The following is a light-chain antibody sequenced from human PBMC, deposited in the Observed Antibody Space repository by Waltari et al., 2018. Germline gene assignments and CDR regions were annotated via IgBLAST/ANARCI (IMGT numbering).Light chain of an antibody. Sequence: EIVLTQSPGPLPLSPGERATLSCRASQSVSRTLAWYQQKPGQAPKLLIYGASLKATGIPDRFTGSGSGTDFSLTISSLEPEDFAIYFCQHYVRLPATFGQGTKVEIK. CDR3: QHYVRLPAT. J-gene: IGKJ1*01. CDR2: GAS. V-gene: IGKV3-20*01. CDR1: QSVSRT.